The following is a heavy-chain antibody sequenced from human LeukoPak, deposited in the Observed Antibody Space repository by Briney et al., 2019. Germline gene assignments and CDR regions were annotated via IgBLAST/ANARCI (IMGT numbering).Heavy chain of an antibody. CDR2: IYYSGST. Sequence: SETLSVICTVSGGSISSYYWSWIRQPPGKGLEWIGYIYYSGSTNYNPSLKSRVAISVDTSKNQFSLKLSSVTAADTAVYYCARDRVYSYGNVGYYFDYWGQGTLVTVSS. CDR1: GGSISSYY. CDR3: ARDRVYSYGNVGYYFDY. J-gene: IGHJ4*02. V-gene: IGHV4-59*12. D-gene: IGHD5-18*01.